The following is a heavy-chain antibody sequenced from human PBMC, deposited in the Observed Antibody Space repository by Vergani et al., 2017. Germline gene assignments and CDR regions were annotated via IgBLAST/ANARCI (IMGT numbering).Heavy chain of an antibody. V-gene: IGHV1-3*01. CDR2: INAGNGNT. Sequence: QVQLVQSGAEVKKPGASVKVSCKASGYTFTSYAMHWVRQAPGQRLEWMGWINAGNGNTKYSQKFQGRVTITRDTSASTAYMELSSLRSDDTAVYYCAREGKRVGAFDIWGQGTMVTVSS. D-gene: IGHD4-23*01. CDR1: GYTFTSYA. CDR3: AREGKRVGAFDI. J-gene: IGHJ3*02.